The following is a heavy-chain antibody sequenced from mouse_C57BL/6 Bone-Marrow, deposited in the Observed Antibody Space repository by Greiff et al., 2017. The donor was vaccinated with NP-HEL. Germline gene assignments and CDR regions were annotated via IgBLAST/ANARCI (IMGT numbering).Heavy chain of an antibody. CDR1: GYAFSSSW. V-gene: IGHV1-82*01. D-gene: IGHD1-1*01. CDR2: IYPGDGDT. J-gene: IGHJ1*03. Sequence: QVQLKESGPELVKPGASVKISCKASGYAFSSSWMNWVKQRPGKGLEWIGRIYPGDGDTNYNGKFKGKATLTADKSSSTAYMQLSSLTSEDSAVYFCARSGYYGSRGDWYFDVWGTGTTVTVSS. CDR3: ARSGYYGSRGDWYFDV.